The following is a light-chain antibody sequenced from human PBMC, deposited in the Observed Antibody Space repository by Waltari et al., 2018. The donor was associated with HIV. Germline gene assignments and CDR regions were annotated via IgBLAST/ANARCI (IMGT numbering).Light chain of an antibody. V-gene: IGLV2-14*01. CDR2: EVS. CDR3: SSYISSATPE. CDR1: SSDVGDYY. J-gene: IGLJ3*02. Sequence: QSALTQPASVSGSPGQSISISCTGTSSDVGDYYCPWYQHHPGKAPKVIIYEVSNRPSGVSNRFSGSKSGNTASLTISGLLPEDEADYFCSSYISSATPEFGGGTRLTVL.